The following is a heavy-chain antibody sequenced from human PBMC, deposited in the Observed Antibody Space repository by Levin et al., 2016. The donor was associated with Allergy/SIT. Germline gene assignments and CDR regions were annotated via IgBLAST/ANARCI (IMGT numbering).Heavy chain of an antibody. CDR1: GFTFSSYS. J-gene: IGHJ6*02. D-gene: IGHD6-19*01. CDR2: ISSSSSYI. V-gene: IGHV3-21*01. Sequence: GESLKISCAASGFTFSSYSMNWVRQAPGKGLEWVSSISSSSSYIYYADSVKGRFTISRDNAKNTLYLQMNSLRAEDTAVYYCARAVAGTRNGMDVWGQGTTVTVSS. CDR3: ARAVAGTRNGMDV.